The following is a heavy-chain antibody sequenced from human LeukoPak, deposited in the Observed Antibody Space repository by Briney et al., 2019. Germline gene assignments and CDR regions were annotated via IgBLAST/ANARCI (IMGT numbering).Heavy chain of an antibody. CDR1: GFTFSSYS. CDR3: ARDGGSFKYFFDY. CDR2: ISSGSSYI. Sequence: GGSLRLSCAASGFTFSSYSMNWVRQAPGKGLEWVSSISSGSSYIYYADSVKGRFTISRDNAKNSLYLQMNSLRAEDTALYYCARDGGSFKYFFDYWGQGTLVTVSS. V-gene: IGHV3-21*01. J-gene: IGHJ4*02. D-gene: IGHD1-26*01.